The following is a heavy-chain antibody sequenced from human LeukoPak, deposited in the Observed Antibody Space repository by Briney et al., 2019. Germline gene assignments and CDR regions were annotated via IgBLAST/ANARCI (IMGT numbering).Heavy chain of an antibody. V-gene: IGHV4-4*07. Sequence: PSETLSLTCTVSGDSFTGYHWSWIRQSAEKGLEWIGIIYTSGSSNYNPSLKSRVTISVDTSKNQFSLKLSSVTAADTAVYYCAIGGSTMVRGVIRNNNWFDPWGQGTLVTVSS. CDR1: GDSFTGYH. CDR3: AIGGSTMVRGVIRNNNWFDP. J-gene: IGHJ5*02. D-gene: IGHD3-10*01. CDR2: IYTSGSS.